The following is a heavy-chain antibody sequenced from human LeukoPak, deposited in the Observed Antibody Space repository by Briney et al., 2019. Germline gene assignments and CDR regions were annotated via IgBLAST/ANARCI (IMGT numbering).Heavy chain of an antibody. D-gene: IGHD2-2*01. CDR3: AREGRVVDP. CDR1: GGSISSYY. Sequence: SETLSLTCTVSGGSISSYYWSWIRQPPGKGLEWIGYIYYGGSTNYNPSLKSRVTISVDTSKNQFSLKLSSVAAADTAVYYCAREGRVVDPWGQGTLVTVSS. J-gene: IGHJ5*02. CDR2: IYYGGST. V-gene: IGHV4-59*01.